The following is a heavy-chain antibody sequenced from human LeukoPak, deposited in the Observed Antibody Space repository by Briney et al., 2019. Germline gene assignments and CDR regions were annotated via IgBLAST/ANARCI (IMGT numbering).Heavy chain of an antibody. V-gene: IGHV4-34*01. CDR3: APLRTRPGIAVAGTYFHY. CDR2: MNHSGRS. J-gene: IGHJ4*02. D-gene: IGHD6-19*01. Sequence: SETLSLTCAVYGGSFSGFYWNWIRQPPGKGLEWIGEMNHSGRSNYNPSLKSRVTISVDTSKNQFSLKLSSVTAADTAVYYCAPLRTRPGIAVAGTYFHYWGQGTLVTVSS. CDR1: GGSFSGFY.